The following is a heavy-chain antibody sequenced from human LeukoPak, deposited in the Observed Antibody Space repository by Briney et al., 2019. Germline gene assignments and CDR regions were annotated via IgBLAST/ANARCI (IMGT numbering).Heavy chain of an antibody. V-gene: IGHV4-34*01. CDR1: GGSFSGYY. CDR2: INQSGST. Sequence: SETLSLTCAVYGGSFSGYYWSWIRQPPGKGLEWIGEINQSGSTNYNPSLKSRVTISVDTSKNQFSLKLSSVTAADTAVYYCARPTYGDYVYGDAFDIWGQGTMVTVSS. CDR3: ARPTYGDYVYGDAFDI. J-gene: IGHJ3*02. D-gene: IGHD4-17*01.